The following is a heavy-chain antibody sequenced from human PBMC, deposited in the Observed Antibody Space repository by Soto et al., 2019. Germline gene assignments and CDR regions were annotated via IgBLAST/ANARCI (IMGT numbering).Heavy chain of an antibody. Sequence: GASVKVSCKASGYTFTSYGISWVRQAPGQGLEWMGWISAYNGNTNYAQKLQGRVTMTTDTSTSTAYMELRSLRSDDTAVYYCARDVWAAIAVARTFALDIWGQGTMVTVSS. J-gene: IGHJ3*02. CDR3: ARDVWAAIAVARTFALDI. V-gene: IGHV1-18*01. D-gene: IGHD6-19*01. CDR2: ISAYNGNT. CDR1: GYTFTSYG.